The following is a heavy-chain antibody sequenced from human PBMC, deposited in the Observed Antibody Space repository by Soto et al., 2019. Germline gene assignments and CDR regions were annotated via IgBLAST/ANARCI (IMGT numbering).Heavy chain of an antibody. J-gene: IGHJ6*02. CDR2: IYHSGST. V-gene: IGHV4-4*02. CDR1: GGSISSSNC. CDR3: ARVEGRFYYGMDV. Sequence: QVQLQESGPGLVKPSGTLSLTCAVSGGSISSSNCWSWVRQPPGKGLEWIGEIYHSGSTNYNPSLKSRVTLSVGKSKNQVSLKLSSVTAADTAVYYCARVEGRFYYGMDVWGQGTTVTVSS.